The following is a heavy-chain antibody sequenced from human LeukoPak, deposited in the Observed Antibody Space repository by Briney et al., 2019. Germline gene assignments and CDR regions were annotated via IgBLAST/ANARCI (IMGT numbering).Heavy chain of an antibody. CDR2: INSDGSST. Sequence: PGGSLRLSCAASGFTFSSSWMHWVRQAPGKGLVWVSRINSDGSSTNYADSVKGRFTVSRDNTKNTLYLQMSSLRAEDTAVYYCARDAYTSGWYYLDYWGQGTLVTVSS. D-gene: IGHD6-19*01. J-gene: IGHJ4*02. CDR1: GFTFSSSW. CDR3: ARDAYTSGWYYLDY. V-gene: IGHV3-74*01.